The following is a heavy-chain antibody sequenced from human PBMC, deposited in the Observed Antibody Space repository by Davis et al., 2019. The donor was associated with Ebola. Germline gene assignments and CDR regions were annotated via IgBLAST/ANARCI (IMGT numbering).Heavy chain of an antibody. D-gene: IGHD2-15*01. V-gene: IGHV3-74*01. J-gene: IGHJ5*02. CDR2: INSDGSST. CDR3: ARGGYCSGGSCSNWFDP. CDR1: GFTFSSYW. Sequence: HTGGSLRLSCAASGFTFSSYWMHWVRHAPGKGLVWVSRINSDGSSTSYADSVKGRFTISRDNSKNTLYLQMNSLRAEDTAVYYCARGGYCSGGSCSNWFDPWGQGTLVTVSS.